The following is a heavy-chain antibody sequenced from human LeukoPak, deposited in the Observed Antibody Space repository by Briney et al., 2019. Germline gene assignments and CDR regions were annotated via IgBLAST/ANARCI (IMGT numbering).Heavy chain of an antibody. CDR3: ARGRRTAAAGTSFY. V-gene: IGHV1-8*01. CDR1: GYTFTSYD. CDR2: MNPNSGNT. J-gene: IGHJ4*02. Sequence: ASVNVSCKASGYTFTSYDINWVRQATGQGLEWMGWMNPNSGNTGYAQKFQGRVTMTRNTSISTAYMELSSLRSEDTAVYYCARGRRTAAAGTSFYWGQGTLVTVSS. D-gene: IGHD6-13*01.